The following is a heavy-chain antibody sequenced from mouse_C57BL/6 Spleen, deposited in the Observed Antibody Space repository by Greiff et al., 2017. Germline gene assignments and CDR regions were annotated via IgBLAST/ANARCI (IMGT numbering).Heavy chain of an antibody. CDR1: GYTFTDYE. V-gene: IGHV1-15*01. Sequence: QVQLQQSGAELVRPGASVTLSCKASGYTFTDYEMHWVKQTPVHGLEWIGAIDPETGGTAYNQKFKGKATVTADKSSSTAYMELRSLTSEDSAVYYCTRSYCDHEGWGQGATLSVSS. CDR3: TRSYCDHEG. D-gene: IGHD2-13*01. J-gene: IGHJ2*01. CDR2: IDPETGGT.